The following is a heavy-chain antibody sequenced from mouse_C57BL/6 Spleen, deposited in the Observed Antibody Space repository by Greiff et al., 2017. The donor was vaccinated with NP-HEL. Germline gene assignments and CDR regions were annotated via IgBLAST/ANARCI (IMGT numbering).Heavy chain of an antibody. V-gene: IGHV1-5*01. CDR3: TRNWEGGAWFAY. CDR1: GYTFTSYW. Sequence: EVQLQQSGTVLARPGASVKMSCKTSGYTFTSYWMHWVKQRPGQGLEWIGAIYPGNSDTSYNQKFKGKAKLTAVTSASTAYMELSSLTNEDSAVYYCTRNWEGGAWFAYWGQGTLVTVSA. J-gene: IGHJ3*01. CDR2: IYPGNSDT. D-gene: IGHD4-1*01.